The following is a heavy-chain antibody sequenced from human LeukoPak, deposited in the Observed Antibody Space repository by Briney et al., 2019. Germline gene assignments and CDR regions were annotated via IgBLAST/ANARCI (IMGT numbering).Heavy chain of an antibody. CDR3: AKDTSTRWYSSTPLPGDY. CDR2: ITGSGGNT. CDR1: GFTFSSYA. V-gene: IGHV3-23*01. D-gene: IGHD6-13*01. J-gene: IGHJ4*02. Sequence: TGGSLRLSCAASGFTFSSYATSWVRQAPGKGLEWVSGITGSGGNTYYADSVKGRFTISRDNSKNTLYLQMSGLRAEDTAIYYCAKDTSTRWYSSTPLPGDYWGQGTLVTVSS.